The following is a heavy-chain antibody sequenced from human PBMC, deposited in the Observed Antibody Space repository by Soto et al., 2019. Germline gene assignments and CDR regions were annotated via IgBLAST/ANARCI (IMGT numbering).Heavy chain of an antibody. CDR3: ARHAAAGGYHCDALDL. Sequence: GESLKISCKASGYKFTTYWIGWVRQMPGKGLEWMGIVYPGDSETRYSPSFQGHVTVSADTSLSTAYLHWNSLWASDTAMYYWARHAAAGGYHCDALDLRGQRTMVTVSS. CDR1: GYKFTTYW. V-gene: IGHV5-51*01. D-gene: IGHD6-13*01. J-gene: IGHJ3*01. CDR2: VYPGDSET.